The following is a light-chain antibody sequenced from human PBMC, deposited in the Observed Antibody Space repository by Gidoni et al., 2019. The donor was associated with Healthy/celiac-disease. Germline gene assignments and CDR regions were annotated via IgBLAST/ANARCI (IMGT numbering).Light chain of an antibody. CDR1: QSVLYSSNNKNY. J-gene: IGKJ4*01. CDR2: WAS. CDR3: QQYYSTPLT. V-gene: IGKV4-1*01. Sequence: DIVMTQSPDSLAVSLGERATINCKSSQSVLYSSNNKNYLACYQQKPGQPPKLLIYWASTRESGFPDRFSGSGSGTDFTLTIISLQAEDVAVYYCQQYYSTPLTFGGGTKVEIK.